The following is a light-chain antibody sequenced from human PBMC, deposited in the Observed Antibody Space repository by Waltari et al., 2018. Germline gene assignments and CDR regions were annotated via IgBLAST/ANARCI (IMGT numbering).Light chain of an antibody. CDR3: SSFTSSSTGI. J-gene: IGLJ1*01. CDR1: SGDVGGYDL. CDR2: DAT. V-gene: IGLV2-14*03. Sequence: QSALTQPAPVSGSPGQSITLSCTGPSGDVGGYDLVSWYQQHPGKAPKLMIYDATNRPSGVSDRFSASTSGNTASLTISDLRPEDEAEYYCSSFTSSSTGIFGSGTTVTVL.